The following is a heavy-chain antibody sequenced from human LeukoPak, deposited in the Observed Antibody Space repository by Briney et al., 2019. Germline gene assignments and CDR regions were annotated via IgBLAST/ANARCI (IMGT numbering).Heavy chain of an antibody. CDR2: IYYSGST. D-gene: IGHD2-15*01. V-gene: IGHV4-39*01. CDR3: ARQRGYCSGGSCYSGPYFFDY. J-gene: IGHJ4*02. CDR1: GGSISSSSYY. Sequence: PSETLSLTCTVSGGSISSSSYYWGWIRQPPGKGLEWIGSIYYSGSTYYNPSLKSRVTISVDTSKNQFSLKLSSVTAADTAVYYCARQRGYCSGGSCYSGPYFFDYWGQGTLVAVSS.